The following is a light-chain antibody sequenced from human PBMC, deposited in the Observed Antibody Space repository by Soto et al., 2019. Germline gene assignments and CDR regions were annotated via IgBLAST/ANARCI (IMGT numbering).Light chain of an antibody. CDR1: QSISDR. V-gene: IGKV1-5*01. CDR2: DAS. CDR3: QHYGYVWT. Sequence: DLQMTQSPSTLSASLGDRVTITCRASQSISDRLAWYQHKPGEAPKVLIFDASRLEAGVPSRFSGSGSGTEFSLTISSLQPDDRGTYYCQHYGYVWTFGQGTKV. J-gene: IGKJ1*01.